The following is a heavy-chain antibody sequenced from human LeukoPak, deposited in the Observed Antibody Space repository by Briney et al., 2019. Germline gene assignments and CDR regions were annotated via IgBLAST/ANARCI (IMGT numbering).Heavy chain of an antibody. D-gene: IGHD6-6*01. CDR3: ASLPSAGTIAARLS. V-gene: IGHV3-21*01. J-gene: IGHJ1*01. CDR1: GFTFSSYS. Sequence: GGSLRLSCAASGFTFSSYSMNWVRHAQGEVLGWGSSIRSSSSYIYYADSVKGRFTISRDNAKNSLYLQMNSLRAEDTAAYYCASLPSAGTIAARLSWGQGTLVTVSS. CDR2: IRSSSSYI.